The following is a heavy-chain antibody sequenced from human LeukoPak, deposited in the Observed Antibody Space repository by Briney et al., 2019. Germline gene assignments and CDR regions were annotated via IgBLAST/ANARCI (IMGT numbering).Heavy chain of an antibody. J-gene: IGHJ3*02. CDR2: IRSSSSI. V-gene: IGHV3-48*01. Sequence: GGSLRLSCSASGFTFSTFSLNWVRQAPGKGLEWLSYIRSSSSIADSVKGRITISRDNAKNSLYLQMNSLRAEDTAVYYCVRDLAYAFDIWGQGTMVTVSS. CDR3: VRDLAYAFDI. CDR1: GFTFSTFS.